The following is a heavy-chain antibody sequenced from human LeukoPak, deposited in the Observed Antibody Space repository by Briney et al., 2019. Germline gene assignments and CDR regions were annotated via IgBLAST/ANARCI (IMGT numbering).Heavy chain of an antibody. CDR2: ISAYNGNT. D-gene: IGHD3-22*01. CDR3: ARAPNDYYDSRYYFDY. CDR1: GYTFTSYG. V-gene: IGHV1-18*01. J-gene: IGHJ4*02. Sequence: ASVKVSCKASGYTFTSYGISWVRQAPGQGLEWMGWISAYNGNTNYAQKLQGRVTMTTDTSTSTAYMELRSLRSDDTAVYHCARAPNDYYDSRYYFDYWGQGTLVTVSS.